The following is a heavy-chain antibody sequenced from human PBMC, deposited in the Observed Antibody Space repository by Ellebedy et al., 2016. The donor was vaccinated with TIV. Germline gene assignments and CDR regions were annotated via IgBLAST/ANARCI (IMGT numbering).Heavy chain of an antibody. Sequence: PGGSLRLSCKTSGYSFTDYWIGWVRQLPGKGLEWMGNIYAGDSDTKYSPSFQGQVTMSVDKSIKIAYLQWSSLKASDTAMYYCARYIADSGYLDYWGQGTLVTVSS. CDR3: ARYIADSGYLDY. CDR1: GYSFTDYW. V-gene: IGHV5-51*01. CDR2: IYAGDSDT. D-gene: IGHD3-10*01. J-gene: IGHJ4*02.